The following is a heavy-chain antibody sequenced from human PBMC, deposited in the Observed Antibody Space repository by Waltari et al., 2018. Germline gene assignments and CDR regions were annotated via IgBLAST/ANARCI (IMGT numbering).Heavy chain of an antibody. Sequence: EVQLVESGGGLVQPGGSLRLSCAASGFTFSRYALTWVRQAPGKGREWVSAISGSGGSTYYADSVKGRFTISRDNSKNTLYLQMNSLRAEDTAVYYCAKGGEGSGILPGYYWGQGTLVTVSS. J-gene: IGHJ4*02. CDR3: AKGGEGSGILPGYY. D-gene: IGHD3-10*01. V-gene: IGHV3-23*04. CDR2: ISGSGGST. CDR1: GFTFSRYA.